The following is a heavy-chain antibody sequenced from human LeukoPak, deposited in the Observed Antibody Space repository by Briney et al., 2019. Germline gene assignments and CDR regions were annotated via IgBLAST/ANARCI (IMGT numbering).Heavy chain of an antibody. CDR3: TRAQTMVAYPFLY. J-gene: IGHJ4*02. D-gene: IGHD4/OR15-4a*01. CDR1: GFTFSSYW. V-gene: IGHV3-74*01. Sequence: GGSLRLSCAASGFTFSSYWMHWVRQAPGKGLLWVSRIYTDETTTAYTDSAKGRFTISRDNAKNSLYLQMNSLRVEDTAVYYCTRAQTMVAYPFLYWGQGTLVTVSS. CDR2: IYTDETTT.